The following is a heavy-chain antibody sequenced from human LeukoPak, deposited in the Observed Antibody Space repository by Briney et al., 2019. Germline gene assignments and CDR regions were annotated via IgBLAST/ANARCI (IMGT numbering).Heavy chain of an antibody. D-gene: IGHD6-13*01. CDR3: ARDLQLEFRKYYYYYYGMDV. J-gene: IGHJ6*02. CDR2: ISSSSSYI. CDR1: GFTFSSYS. V-gene: IGHV3-21*01. Sequence: PGGSLRLSCAASGFTFSSYSMNCVRQAPGKGPEWVSSISSSSSYIYYADSVKGRFTISRDNAKNSLYLQMNSLRAEDTAVYYCARDLQLEFRKYYYYYYGMDVWGQGTTVTVSS.